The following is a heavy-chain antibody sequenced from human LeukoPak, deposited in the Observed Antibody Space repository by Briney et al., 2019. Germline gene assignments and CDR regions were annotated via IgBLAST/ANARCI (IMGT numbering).Heavy chain of an antibody. J-gene: IGHJ3*02. V-gene: IGHV3-23*01. Sequence: GGSLRLSCAASEFTFSSYAMSWVRQAPGKGLEWVSAISASGGDTNYADSVKGRFTISRDNSKNTLYLQMNSLRAEDTAVYYCAKDLRPDAFDIWGQGTMVTVSS. CDR3: AKDLRPDAFDI. D-gene: IGHD5/OR15-5a*01. CDR2: ISASGGDT. CDR1: EFTFSSYA.